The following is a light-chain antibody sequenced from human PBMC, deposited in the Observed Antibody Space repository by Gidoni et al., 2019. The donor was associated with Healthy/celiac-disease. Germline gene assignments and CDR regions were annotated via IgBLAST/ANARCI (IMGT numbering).Light chain of an antibody. V-gene: IGKV3-11*01. CDR2: DAS. CDR3: QQRSNWPPDIT. CDR1: QSVPTY. J-gene: IGKJ5*01. Sequence: EIVLTQSPATLSLSPGERATLSCRASQSVPTYLAWYQQKPGQAPGRLIYDASNRAAGIPARFSGSGSGTDFTLTISSLEPEDFAVYYCQQRSNWPPDITFGQGTRLEIK.